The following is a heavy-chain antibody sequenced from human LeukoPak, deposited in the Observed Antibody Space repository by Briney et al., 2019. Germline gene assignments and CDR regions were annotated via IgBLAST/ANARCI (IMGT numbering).Heavy chain of an antibody. J-gene: IGHJ5*02. V-gene: IGHV1-46*01. Sequence: ASVKVPCKASGYTFTSYYMHWVRQAPGQGLEWMGIINPSGGSTSYAQKFQGRVTMTRDTSTSTVYMELSSLRSEDTAVYYCARGKSSGDWRGVPWQQLVGRNWFDPWGQGTLVTVSS. CDR3: ARGKSSGDWRGVPWQQLVGRNWFDP. CDR1: GYTFTSYY. D-gene: IGHD6-13*01. CDR2: INPSGGST.